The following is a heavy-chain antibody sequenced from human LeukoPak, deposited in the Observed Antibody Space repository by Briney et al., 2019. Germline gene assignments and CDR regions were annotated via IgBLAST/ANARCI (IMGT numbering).Heavy chain of an antibody. CDR2: IKQDGSEK. D-gene: IGHD2-2*01. CDR3: ARDRHIVVVPAAPDAFDI. V-gene: IGHV3-7*01. J-gene: IGHJ3*02. Sequence: GGSLRLSCVGSGFTFSSYWMSWVRQAPGKGLEWVANIKQDGSEKYYVDSVKGRFTISRDNAKNSLYLQMNSLRAEDTAVYYCARDRHIVVVPAAPDAFDIWGQGTMVTVSS. CDR1: GFTFSSYW.